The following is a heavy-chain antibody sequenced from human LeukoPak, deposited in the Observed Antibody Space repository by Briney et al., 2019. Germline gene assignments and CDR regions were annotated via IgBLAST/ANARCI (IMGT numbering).Heavy chain of an antibody. D-gene: IGHD2-15*01. CDR3: ARDRPDCSGGTCYYYYYGMDV. J-gene: IGHJ6*02. V-gene: IGHV3-48*03. Sequence: PGGSLRLSCAASGFTFSSYEMNWVRQAPGKGLEWVSYISSSGSIIYYVDSMKGRFTISRDNAKNSLYLQMNSLRAEDTAVYYCARDRPDCSGGTCYYYYYGMDVWGQGTTVTVSS. CDR1: GFTFSSYE. CDR2: ISSSGSII.